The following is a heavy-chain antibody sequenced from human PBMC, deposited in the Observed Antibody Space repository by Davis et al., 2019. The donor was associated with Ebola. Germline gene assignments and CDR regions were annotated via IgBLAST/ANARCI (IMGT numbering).Heavy chain of an antibody. V-gene: IGHV6-1*01. CDR1: GDSVSSSSVT. Sequence: SQTLSLTCAISGDSVSSSSVTSTWLRHSPSRCLECLVRTYYRSRWNSDYAVSVKSRITINADTSKNQVSLQLNSVTTEDTAGYYCARDESIEEGGPRGWFDPWGQGTLATVSS. CDR2: TYYRSRWNS. J-gene: IGHJ5*02. D-gene: IGHD2-15*01. CDR3: ARDESIEEGGPRGWFDP.